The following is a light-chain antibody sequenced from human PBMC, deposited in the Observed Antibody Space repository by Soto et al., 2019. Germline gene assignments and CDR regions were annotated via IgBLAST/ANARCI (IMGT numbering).Light chain of an antibody. J-gene: IGKJ4*01. Sequence: EIVLTQSPATLSLSPGERATLSCRASQSVSSYLAWYQQKPGQAPRLLIYDASNRATGIPARFSGSGSGTDFTITISSLEPEDFAVYYCQQRSNCLTFGGGTKVEI. CDR3: QQRSNCLT. V-gene: IGKV3-11*01. CDR1: QSVSSY. CDR2: DAS.